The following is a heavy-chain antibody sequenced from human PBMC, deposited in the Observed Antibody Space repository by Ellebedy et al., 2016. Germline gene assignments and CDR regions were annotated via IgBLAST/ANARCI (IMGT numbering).Heavy chain of an antibody. Sequence: ASVKVSXKASGYTFTSYDINWVRQAPGQGLEWMGWISAYNGNTNYAQKLQGRVTMTTDTSTSTAYMELRSLRSDDTAVYYCARGTYYYDSSGYNRPHYFDYWGQGTLVTVSS. CDR2: ISAYNGNT. CDR3: ARGTYYYDSSGYNRPHYFDY. CDR1: GYTFTSYD. D-gene: IGHD3-22*01. V-gene: IGHV1-18*01. J-gene: IGHJ4*02.